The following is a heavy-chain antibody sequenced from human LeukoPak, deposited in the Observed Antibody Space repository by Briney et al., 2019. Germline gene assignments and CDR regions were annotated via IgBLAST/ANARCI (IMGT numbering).Heavy chain of an antibody. Sequence: GGSLRLSCAASGFTFSNAWMTWVRQAPGKGLEWVGRIKSKTDGGTTDYAAPVKGRFTISRDDSKNTLYVLMNSLKTEDTAVYYCTTDHSYSSVGDYWGQGTLVTVSS. D-gene: IGHD6-19*01. CDR3: TTDHSYSSVGDY. CDR2: IKSKTDGGTT. V-gene: IGHV3-15*01. J-gene: IGHJ4*02. CDR1: GFTFSNAW.